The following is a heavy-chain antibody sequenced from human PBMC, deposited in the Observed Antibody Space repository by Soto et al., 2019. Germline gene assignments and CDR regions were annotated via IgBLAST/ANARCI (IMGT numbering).Heavy chain of an antibody. D-gene: IGHD5-18*01. CDR2: IYYSGST. V-gene: IGHV4-59*08. CDR1: GGSISSYY. CDR3: ARRYGYSFDY. J-gene: IGHJ4*02. Sequence: QVQLQESGPGLVKPSETLSLTCTVSGGSISSYYWSWIRQPPGKGLEWIGYIYYSGSTNYNPSLKSPVTISVATSKHQLSLKLSSVPAADTAVYYCARRYGYSFDYWGQGTLVTVSS.